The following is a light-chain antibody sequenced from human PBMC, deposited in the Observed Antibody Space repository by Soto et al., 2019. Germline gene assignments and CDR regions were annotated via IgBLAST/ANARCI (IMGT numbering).Light chain of an antibody. CDR2: DAS. Sequence: ETVMTQSPATLSVSPGERATLSCRASQSVTSNLAWYQQKPGQAPRLLIYDASTRATGIPARFSGSGSGTEFTLIISSLQSGDFAVYYCQQCNNWPPTFGQGTKVEIK. CDR1: QSVTSN. CDR3: QQCNNWPPT. V-gene: IGKV3-15*01. J-gene: IGKJ1*01.